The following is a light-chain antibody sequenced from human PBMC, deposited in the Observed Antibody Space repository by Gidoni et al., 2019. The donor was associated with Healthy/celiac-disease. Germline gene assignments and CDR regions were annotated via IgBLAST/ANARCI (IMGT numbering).Light chain of an antibody. J-gene: IGLJ1*01. CDR3: SSYTSSSTLGGV. Sequence: QSALTQPASVSGSPGQSITISCTGTSSDVGGYNYVSWYQQHPGKAPKLMIYEVSNRPSGFSNRFSGSKSGNTASRTISGLQAEDEADYYCSSYTSSSTLGGVFGTGTKVTVL. CDR1: SSDVGGYNY. V-gene: IGLV2-14*01. CDR2: EVS.